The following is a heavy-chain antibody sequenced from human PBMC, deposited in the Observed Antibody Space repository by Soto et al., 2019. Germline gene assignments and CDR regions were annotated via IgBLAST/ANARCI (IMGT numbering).Heavy chain of an antibody. J-gene: IGHJ6*02. D-gene: IGHD3-3*01. V-gene: IGHV1-46*01. CDR1: GYTFTSYY. CDR2: INPSGGST. Sequence: GASVKVSCKASGYTFTSYYMHWVRQAPGQGLEWMGIINPSGGSTSYAQKFQGRVTMTRDTSTSTVYMELSSLRSEDTAVYYCARDRGAYTYYDFWSGYYTGLQYYYYGMDVWGQGTTVTVS. CDR3: ARDRGAYTYYDFWSGYYTGLQYYYYGMDV.